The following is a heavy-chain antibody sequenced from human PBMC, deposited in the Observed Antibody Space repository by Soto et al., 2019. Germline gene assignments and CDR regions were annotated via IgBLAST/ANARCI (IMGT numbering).Heavy chain of an antibody. Sequence: QVQLVQSGAEVKKPGSSVKVSCKASGGTFSSYTISWVRQAPGQGLEWMGRIIPILGIANYAQKFQGRVTTTAEKYSSTTDIEQSSLRSEDTAVYYCATHGSRPSYYYYGMDVWGQGTTVTVSS. CDR3: ATHGSRPSYYYYGMDV. V-gene: IGHV1-69*02. CDR2: IIPILGIA. J-gene: IGHJ6*02. D-gene: IGHD1-26*01. CDR1: GGTFSSYT.